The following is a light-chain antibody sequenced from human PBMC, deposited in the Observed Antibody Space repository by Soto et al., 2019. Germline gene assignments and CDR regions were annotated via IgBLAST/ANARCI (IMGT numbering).Light chain of an antibody. CDR2: EAS. Sequence: IALTQSPGTPSLSPGERATLSCGAGQSVPNNYLAWYQQKPGQAHSLLIYEASTRATGIPDRFSGSGFGADFTLTISRLEPEDFAMYYCQHYGSSPVSFGGGTKVDIK. CDR1: QSVPNNY. V-gene: IGKV3-20*01. J-gene: IGKJ4*01. CDR3: QHYGSSPVS.